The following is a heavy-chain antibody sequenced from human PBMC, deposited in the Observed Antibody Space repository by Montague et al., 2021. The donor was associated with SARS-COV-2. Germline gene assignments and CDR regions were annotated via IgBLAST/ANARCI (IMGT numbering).Heavy chain of an antibody. J-gene: IGHJ4*02. Sequence: SETLSLTCAVYGGSFSGYYWSWIRQPPGKGLEWIGEINHSGSTNYNPFLKSRVTISVDPSRNQFYLDVDSVTAADTAVYYCARLQGGRRLMDYWGQGTLVTVPS. V-gene: IGHV4-34*01. CDR2: INHSGST. CDR3: ARLQGGRRLMDY. D-gene: IGHD5-12*01. CDR1: GGSFSGYY.